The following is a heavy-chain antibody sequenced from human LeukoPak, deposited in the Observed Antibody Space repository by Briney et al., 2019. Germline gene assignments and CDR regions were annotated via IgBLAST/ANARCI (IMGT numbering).Heavy chain of an antibody. CDR3: ARPATAMTVTTAFDY. Sequence: SETLSLTCTVSGGSISSGSYYWGWLRQPPGKGLEWIGSIYYSESTYYNPSLKSRVTISVDTSKNQFSLKLSSVTAADTAVYYCARPATAMTVTTAFDYWGQGTLVTVSS. D-gene: IGHD4-17*01. V-gene: IGHV4-39*01. J-gene: IGHJ4*02. CDR2: IYYSEST. CDR1: GGSISSGSYY.